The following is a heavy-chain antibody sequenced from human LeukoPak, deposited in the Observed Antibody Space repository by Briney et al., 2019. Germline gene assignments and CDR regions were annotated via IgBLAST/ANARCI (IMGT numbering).Heavy chain of an antibody. V-gene: IGHV4-30-2*01. CDR2: IYHSGST. CDR3: AREPSDCSSTSCY. CDR1: GGSISSGGYY. Sequence: PSETLSLTCTVSGGSISSGGYYWSWIRQPPGKGLVWIGYIYHSGSTYYNPSLKSRVTISVDRSKNHFSLKLSSVTAADTAVYYCAREPSDCSSTSCYWGQGTLVTVSS. J-gene: IGHJ4*02. D-gene: IGHD2-2*01.